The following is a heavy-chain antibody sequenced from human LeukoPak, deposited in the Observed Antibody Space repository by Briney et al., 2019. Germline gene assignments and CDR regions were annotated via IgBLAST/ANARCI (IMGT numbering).Heavy chain of an antibody. CDR2: IYYSGST. J-gene: IGHJ6*02. CDR1: GGSVSSGSYY. CDR3: ARADILTGYRSAYYYYGMDV. D-gene: IGHD3-9*01. Sequence: SETLSLTCTVSGGSVSSGSYYWSWIRQPPGKGLEWIGYIYYSGSTNYNPSLKSRVTISVDTSKNQFSLKLSSVTAADTAVYYCARADILTGYRSAYYYYGMDVWGQGTTVTVSS. V-gene: IGHV4-61*01.